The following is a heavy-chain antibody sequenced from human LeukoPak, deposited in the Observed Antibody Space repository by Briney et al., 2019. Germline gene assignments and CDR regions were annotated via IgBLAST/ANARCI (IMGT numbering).Heavy chain of an antibody. D-gene: IGHD6-25*01. CDR3: ARDLPARLGV. V-gene: IGHV4-59*01. Sequence: ASETLSLTCTVSGGSISSYYWSWIRQPPGKGLEWIGYIYYSGSTNYNPSLKSRVTISVDTSKNQFSLKLSSVTAADTAVYYCARDLPARLGVWGKGTTVTVSS. CDR2: IYYSGST. J-gene: IGHJ6*04. CDR1: GGSISSYY.